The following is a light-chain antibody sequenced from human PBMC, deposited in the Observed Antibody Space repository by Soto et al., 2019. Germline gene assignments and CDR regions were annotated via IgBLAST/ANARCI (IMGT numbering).Light chain of an antibody. V-gene: IGLV2-14*01. CDR3: TSSTSGSLDV. CDR2: NVS. J-gene: IGLJ1*01. Sequence: QSALTQAASVSGSPGQSITISCTGTSSDVGGYNYVSWYQQFPGKDPKLLIYNVSNRPSGVSNRFSGSKSGNTASLTISGLQAEDEADYFCTSSTSGSLDVFGTGTKLTVL. CDR1: SSDVGGYNY.